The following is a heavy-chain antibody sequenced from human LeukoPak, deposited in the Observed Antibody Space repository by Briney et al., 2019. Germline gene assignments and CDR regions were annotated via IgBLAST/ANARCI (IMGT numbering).Heavy chain of an antibody. Sequence: GGSLRLSCAASGFTFSIAWMSWVRQAPGKGLEWLGQIKKKTDGATTSYAAPVKGRFTISRDDSKNTLFLQMNSLKTEDTALYYCTWSGLKIESWGQGTLVTVSS. CDR1: GFTFSIAW. J-gene: IGHJ4*02. V-gene: IGHV3-15*01. CDR2: IKKKTDGATT. D-gene: IGHD3-3*01. CDR3: TWSGLKIES.